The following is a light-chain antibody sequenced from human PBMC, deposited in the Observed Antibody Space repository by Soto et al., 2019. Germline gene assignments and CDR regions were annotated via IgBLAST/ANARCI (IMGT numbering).Light chain of an antibody. V-gene: IGKV2-30*01. CDR2: KVS. CDR3: MQGTHWPPYT. J-gene: IGKJ2*01. Sequence: DVVMTQSPLSLPVTLGQPASISCRSSQSLAYSDGNTYLNWFQQRPGQSPRRLIYKVSNRDSGVPDRFGGSGSGNDFTLKISRVEAEDVGVYYCMQGTHWPPYTFGQGTKLEIK. CDR1: QSLAYSDGNTY.